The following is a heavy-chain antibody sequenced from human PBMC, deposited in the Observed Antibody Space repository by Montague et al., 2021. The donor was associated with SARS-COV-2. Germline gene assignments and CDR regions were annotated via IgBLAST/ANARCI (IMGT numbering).Heavy chain of an antibody. Sequence: SVKVSCKASGYTLSNYGISWMRQGPGQRPEWMGWISAHTGTTAYAQRLQGRITLTADRSTNTAYMELRGLTSDDTALYYCARVQTGNVDFWGQGTLVTVSS. D-gene: IGHD1-1*01. J-gene: IGHJ4*02. CDR3: ARVQTGNVDF. V-gene: IGHV1-18*01. CDR1: GYTLSNYG. CDR2: ISAHTGTT.